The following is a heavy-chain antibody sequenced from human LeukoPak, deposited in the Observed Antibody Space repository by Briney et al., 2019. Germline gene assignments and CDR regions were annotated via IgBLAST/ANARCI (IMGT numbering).Heavy chain of an antibody. J-gene: IGHJ5*02. D-gene: IGHD6-19*01. CDR3: ARGGGLWPVKRFDP. CDR1: GGSISSYY. CDR2: IYTSGST. V-gene: IGHV4-4*07. Sequence: SETLSLTCTVSGGSISSYYWSWIRQPAGKGLEWIGRIYTSGSTNYNPSLKSRVTMSVDTSKNQFSLKLGSVTAADTAVYYCARGGGLWPVKRFDPWGQGTLVTVSS.